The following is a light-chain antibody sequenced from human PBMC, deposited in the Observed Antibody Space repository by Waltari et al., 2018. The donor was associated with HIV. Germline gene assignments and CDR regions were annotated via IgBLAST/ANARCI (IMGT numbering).Light chain of an antibody. J-gene: IGKJ5*01. Sequence: EIVLTLSPGTLSLSPGERATLSCRARQSISSYSLAWYQQKPGQAPRLLIYGASTRATGIPDRFSGSGSGTDFTLTITRLEPEDFAVYYCQQYGNSPITFGQGTRLELK. V-gene: IGKV3-20*01. CDR2: GAS. CDR3: QQYGNSPIT. CDR1: QSISSYS.